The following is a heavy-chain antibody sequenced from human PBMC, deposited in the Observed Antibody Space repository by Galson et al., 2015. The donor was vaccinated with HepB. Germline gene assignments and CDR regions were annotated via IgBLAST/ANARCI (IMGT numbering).Heavy chain of an antibody. V-gene: IGHV3-30*04. CDR1: GFTFSSYT. Sequence: SLRLSCAASGFTFSSYTMHWVRQAPGKGLEWVAVISYDGSNKYYADSVKGRFTISRDNSKNTLYLQMNSLRAEDTAVYYCARPGYSYGYFGVGFDYWGQGTLVTVSS. CDR2: ISYDGSNK. D-gene: IGHD5-18*01. CDR3: ARPGYSYGYFGVGFDY. J-gene: IGHJ4*02.